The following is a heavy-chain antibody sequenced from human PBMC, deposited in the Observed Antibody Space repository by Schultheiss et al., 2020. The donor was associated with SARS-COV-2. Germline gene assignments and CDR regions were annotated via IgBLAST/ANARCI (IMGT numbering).Heavy chain of an antibody. CDR3: ARWRVSRGLTTRHYFDY. D-gene: IGHD1-1*01. V-gene: IGHV3-7*01. CDR1: GFTFSSYW. Sequence: GGSLRLSCAASGFTFSSYWMHWVRQAPGKGLEWVANIKQDGSEKYYVDSVKGRFTISRDNAKNSLYLQMNSLRAEDTAVYYCARWRVSRGLTTRHYFDYWGQGTLVTVSS. J-gene: IGHJ4*02. CDR2: IKQDGSEK.